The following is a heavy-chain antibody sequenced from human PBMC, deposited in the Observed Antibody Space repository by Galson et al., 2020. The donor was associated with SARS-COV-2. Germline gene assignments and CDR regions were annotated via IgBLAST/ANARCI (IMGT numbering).Heavy chain of an antibody. V-gene: IGHV4-31*03. CDR3: ARVTMVRGVIIWDYFDY. D-gene: IGHD3-10*01. J-gene: IGHJ4*02. CDR1: GGSISSGGYY. CDR2: IYYSAST. Sequence: SETLSLTCTVSGGSISSGGYYWSWIRQHPGKGLEWIGYIYYSASTYYNPSLKSRVTISVDTSTNQFSLKLSSVTAADTAVYYCARVTMVRGVIIWDYFDYWGQGTLVTVSS.